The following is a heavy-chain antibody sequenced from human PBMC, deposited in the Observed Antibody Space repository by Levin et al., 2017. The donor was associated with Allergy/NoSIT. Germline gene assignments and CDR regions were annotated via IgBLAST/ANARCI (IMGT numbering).Heavy chain of an antibody. CDR1: GYTFTGYA. Sequence: ASVKVSCKASGYTFTGYALHWVRQAPGQRLEWMGWIYGGNGNTKYSQKFQGRVTITKDTSANTAYMELSSLRSEDTAVYYCAREVSGAISRWYDSWGQGTLVTVSS. J-gene: IGHJ4*02. V-gene: IGHV1-3*01. D-gene: IGHD2-15*01. CDR2: IYGGNGNT. CDR3: AREVSGAISRWYDS.